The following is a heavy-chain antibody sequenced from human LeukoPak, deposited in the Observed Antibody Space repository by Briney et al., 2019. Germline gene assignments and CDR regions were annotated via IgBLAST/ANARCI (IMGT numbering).Heavy chain of an antibody. V-gene: IGHV3-23*01. J-gene: IGHJ1*01. D-gene: IGHD6-19*01. CDR3: AKGAAVAGTLYFQH. CDR2: VSGTSTDT. Sequence: PGGSLRLSCAASGLSLSSYAMSRVRQAPGKGLEWVSAVSGTSTDTYYSDSVEGRFTISRDNSQNTLYLQMNNLEGGDTAVYYCAKGAAVAGTLYFQHWGQGTLVTVSS. CDR1: GLSLSSYA.